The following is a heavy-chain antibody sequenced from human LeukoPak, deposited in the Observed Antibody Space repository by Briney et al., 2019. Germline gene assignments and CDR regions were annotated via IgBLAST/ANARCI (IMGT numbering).Heavy chain of an antibody. CDR1: GFTFSSYG. Sequence: GGSLRLSCAASGFTFSSYGMHWVRQAPGKGLEWVAFIRYDGSNKYYADSVKGRFTISRDNSKNTLYLQMNSLRAEDTAVYYCAKDPWGGYSYGYYMDVWGKGTTVTVSS. V-gene: IGHV3-30*02. J-gene: IGHJ6*03. CDR3: AKDPWGGYSYGYYMDV. D-gene: IGHD5-18*01. CDR2: IRYDGSNK.